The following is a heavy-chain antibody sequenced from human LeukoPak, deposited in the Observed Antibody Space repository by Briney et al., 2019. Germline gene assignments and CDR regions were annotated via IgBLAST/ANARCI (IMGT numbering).Heavy chain of an antibody. J-gene: IGHJ4*02. Sequence: PGGSLRLSCAAPGFTVSSKYINWVRQAPGKGLEWVSPIYGSTSADYADSVKGRFTISRDNSMNTVYLQMNSLRAEDTAIYYCARLNFGDDYWGQGTLVAVSS. CDR2: IYGSTSA. CDR1: GFTVSSKY. CDR3: ARLNFGDDY. D-gene: IGHD4-17*01. V-gene: IGHV3-66*01.